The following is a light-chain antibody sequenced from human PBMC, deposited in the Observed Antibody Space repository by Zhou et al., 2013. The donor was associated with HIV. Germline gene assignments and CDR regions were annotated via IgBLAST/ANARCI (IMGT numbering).Light chain of an antibody. V-gene: IGKV1-33*01. CDR1: QDITNF. J-gene: IGKJ3*01. CDR2: DAS. Sequence: DIQMTQSPSSLSASVGDRVTMTCQASQDITNFLNWYQQRPGKAPKLLISDASSLETGVPSRFSAGGSGTNFTFSISTLQPEDFATYYCQHYNGLVTFGPGTRVDIK. CDR3: QHYNGLVT.